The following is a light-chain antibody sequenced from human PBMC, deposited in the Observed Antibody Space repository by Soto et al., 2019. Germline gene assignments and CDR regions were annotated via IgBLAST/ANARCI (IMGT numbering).Light chain of an antibody. CDR3: QQYNSWLWT. J-gene: IGKJ1*01. CDR1: QRVSSK. Sequence: EIVMTQSPATLSVSPGEGATLSCRASQRVSSKLAWYQQKPGQAPRLLIYGASTRATGIPARFSGSGSGTEFTLIISSLQSEYSAVYYCQQYNSWLWTFGQGTKVDIK. V-gene: IGKV3-15*01. CDR2: GAS.